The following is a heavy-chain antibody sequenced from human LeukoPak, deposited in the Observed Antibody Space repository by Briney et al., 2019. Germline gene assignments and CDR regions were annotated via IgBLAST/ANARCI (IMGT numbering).Heavy chain of an antibody. CDR3: ATKDSSHY. D-gene: IGHD3-22*01. V-gene: IGHV4-39*01. CDR1: GGSISSTNYY. Sequence: SETLSLTCTVSGGSISSTNYYWGWIRQPPGRGLEWIASIRYSESAYYSPSLKSRATISVDTSKNQFSLRLRSLTATDTAVYYGATKDSSHYWGQEPLLTVSS. CDR2: IRYSESA. J-gene: IGHJ4*02.